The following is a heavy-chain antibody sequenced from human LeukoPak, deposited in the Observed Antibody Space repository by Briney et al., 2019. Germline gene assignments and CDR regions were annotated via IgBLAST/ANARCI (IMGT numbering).Heavy chain of an antibody. D-gene: IGHD3-22*01. CDR2: FNREDDKA. Sequence: ASVKVSCKVSGYTLTELSMHWVRQAPGEGLEWMGGFNREDDKAIYAQHFQGRVIMTEDTSTDTAYMELSSLRSEDTAVYFCATLDSYYDRGRPLVPDWGQGTLVTVSS. J-gene: IGHJ4*02. CDR3: ATLDSYYDRGRPLVPD. CDR1: GYTLTELS. V-gene: IGHV1-24*01.